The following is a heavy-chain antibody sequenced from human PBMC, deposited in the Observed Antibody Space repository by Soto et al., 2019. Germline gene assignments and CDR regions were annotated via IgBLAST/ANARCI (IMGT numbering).Heavy chain of an antibody. CDR1: GYTFTSYD. Sequence: ASVTVSCQASGYTFTSYDINWVRQATGQGLEWMGWMNPNSGNTGYAQKFQGRVTMTRNTSISTAYMELSSLRSEDTAVYYCARMKHGVDYYYYYYMDVWGKGTTVTVSS. CDR3: ARMKHGVDYYYYYYMDV. J-gene: IGHJ6*03. CDR2: MNPNSGNT. D-gene: IGHD3-10*01. V-gene: IGHV1-8*01.